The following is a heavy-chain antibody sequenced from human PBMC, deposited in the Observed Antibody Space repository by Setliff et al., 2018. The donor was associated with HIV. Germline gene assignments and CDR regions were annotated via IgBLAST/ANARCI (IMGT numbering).Heavy chain of an antibody. Sequence: SETLSLTCTVSGGSISSYYWSWIRQPPGKGLEWIGNIHSSGSTNYNPSLKSRVTISVDTSKNQFSLKLTSVTAADTAVYYCARVRLTMIMMVDYFDQWGQGTLVTVPS. CDR3: ARVRLTMIMMVDYFDQ. V-gene: IGHV4-4*09. J-gene: IGHJ4*02. D-gene: IGHD3-22*01. CDR1: GGSISSYY. CDR2: IHSSGST.